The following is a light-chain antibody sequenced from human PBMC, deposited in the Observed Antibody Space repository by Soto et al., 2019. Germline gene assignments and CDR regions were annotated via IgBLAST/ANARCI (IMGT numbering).Light chain of an antibody. J-gene: IGKJ4*01. Sequence: DIQRTQSPSSLSTSVGDRVTITCQASQDISNYLNWYQQKPGKAPKLLIYDASNLETGVPSRFSGSGSGTDFTFTISSLQAEDVATYYCQQYDNLPPFTFGGGTKVEIK. CDR2: DAS. CDR1: QDISNY. CDR3: QQYDNLPPFT. V-gene: IGKV1-33*01.